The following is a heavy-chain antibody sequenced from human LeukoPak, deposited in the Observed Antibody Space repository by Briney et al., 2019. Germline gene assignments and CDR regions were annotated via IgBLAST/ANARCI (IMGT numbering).Heavy chain of an antibody. CDR1: GFAFSSDA. CDR3: ARFSWSIDY. Sequence: GGSLRLSCTASGFAFSSDAMNWVRQAPGKGLEWVSSIGGSGGGSTQYADSVKGRFTISRDNSKNTLYLQMNSLRAEDTAVYYCARFSWSIDYWGQGTLVTVSS. V-gene: IGHV3-23*01. CDR2: IGGSGGGST. J-gene: IGHJ4*02. D-gene: IGHD3-3*01.